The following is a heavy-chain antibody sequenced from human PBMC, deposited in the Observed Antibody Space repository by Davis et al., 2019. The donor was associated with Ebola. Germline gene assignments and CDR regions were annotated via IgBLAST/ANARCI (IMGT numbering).Heavy chain of an antibody. V-gene: IGHV3-23*01. D-gene: IGHD3-3*01. Sequence: GESLKISCAASGFNFSSYAMSWVRQAPGKGLEWVSAISGSGGSTYYADSVKGRFTISRDNSKNTLYLQMNSLRAEDTAIYYCAKDKNYDFWSGYPHDAFDIWGQGTMVTVAS. CDR3: AKDKNYDFWSGYPHDAFDI. J-gene: IGHJ3*02. CDR2: ISGSGGST. CDR1: GFNFSSYA.